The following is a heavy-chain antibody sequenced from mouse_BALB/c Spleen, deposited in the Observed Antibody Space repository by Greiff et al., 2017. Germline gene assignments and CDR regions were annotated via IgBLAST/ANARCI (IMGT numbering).Heavy chain of an antibody. CDR3: AREYRGFAY. CDR1: GYTFTSYW. Sequence: VQLQESGAELARPGASVKLSCKASGYTFTSYWMQWVKQRPGQGLEWIGAIYPGDGDTRYTQKFKGKATLTADKSSSTAYMQLSSLASEDSAVYYCAREYRGFAYWGQGTLVTVSA. J-gene: IGHJ3*01. V-gene: IGHV1-87*01. CDR2: IYPGDGDT. D-gene: IGHD2-10*02.